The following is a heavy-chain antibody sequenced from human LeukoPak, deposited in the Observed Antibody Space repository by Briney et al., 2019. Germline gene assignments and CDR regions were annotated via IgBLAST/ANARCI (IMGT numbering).Heavy chain of an antibody. CDR2: IIPIFGTA. Sequence: SVKVSCKASGGTFSSYAISWVRQAPGQGLEWMGRIIPIFGTANYAQKFQGRVTITTDESTSTAYMELSSRRSEDTAVYYCARDLVYSNYMNWFDPWGQGTLVTVSS. CDR1: GGTFSSYA. V-gene: IGHV1-69*05. J-gene: IGHJ5*02. CDR3: ARDLVYSNYMNWFDP. D-gene: IGHD4-11*01.